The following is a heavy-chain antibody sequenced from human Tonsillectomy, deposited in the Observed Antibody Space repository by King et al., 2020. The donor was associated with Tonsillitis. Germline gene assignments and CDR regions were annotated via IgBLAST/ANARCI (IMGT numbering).Heavy chain of an antibody. CDR1: GGSISSYY. V-gene: IGHV4-4*07. D-gene: IGHD6-13*01. J-gene: IGHJ4*02. Sequence: QLQESGPGLVKPSETLSLTCTVSGGSISSYYWSWIRQPAGKGLEWIGRIYTRRSTNYNPSLKSRVTMSVDTSKNQFSLKLRSVTAADTAVYYCARSSSSWALLDYWGQGTLVTVSS. CDR2: IYTRRST. CDR3: ARSSSSWALLDY.